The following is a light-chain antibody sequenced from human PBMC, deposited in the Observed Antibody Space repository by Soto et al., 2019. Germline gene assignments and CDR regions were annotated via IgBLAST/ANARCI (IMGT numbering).Light chain of an antibody. V-gene: IGKV1-39*01. CDR3: QQTYSTPGT. CDR2: AAS. J-gene: IGKJ1*01. CDR1: QTIKTY. Sequence: DIQMNQSPSPLSASVGDSVTITCRASQTIKTYLNWYRHKPGEAPKLLIYAASRLQTGVPSRFSGSGSGTFFTLSISSLQPEDFATYYCQQTYSTPGTFGQGTKVEV.